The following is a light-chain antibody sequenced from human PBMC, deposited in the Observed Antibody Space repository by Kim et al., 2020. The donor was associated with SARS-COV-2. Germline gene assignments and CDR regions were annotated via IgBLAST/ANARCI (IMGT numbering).Light chain of an antibody. V-gene: IGKV1-39*01. Sequence: DIQMTQSPSSLSASVGDRVTITCRTTQSISSHLNWYQKKPGRAPKLLSSAASTLQGGVPSRFSGRGSVTDFTLTISSLQTENFATFFCQHSYITPFTFGPRTTVD. CDR1: QSISSH. CDR2: AAS. J-gene: IGKJ3*01. CDR3: QHSYITPFT.